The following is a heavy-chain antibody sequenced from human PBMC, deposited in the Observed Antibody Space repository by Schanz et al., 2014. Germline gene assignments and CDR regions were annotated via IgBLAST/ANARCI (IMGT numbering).Heavy chain of an antibody. J-gene: IGHJ4*02. V-gene: IGHV3-15*01. Sequence: EVHLLESGGGLVKPGGSLRLSCATSGFTLNNAWMNWVRQAPGKGLQWVARIKSKTDGGTRDYAAPVKGRFTISTDDSKNTVYLQMNSLQPEDTAVYYCTADLWFGAVWGVWWGQGTLVTVSS. CDR1: GFTLNNAW. CDR3: TADLWFGAVWGVW. CDR2: IKSKTDGGTR. D-gene: IGHD3-10*01.